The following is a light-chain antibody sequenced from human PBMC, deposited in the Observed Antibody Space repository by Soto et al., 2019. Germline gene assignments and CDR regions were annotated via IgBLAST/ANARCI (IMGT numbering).Light chain of an antibody. CDR1: QGISNY. CDR3: QHYNSYSEA. J-gene: IGKJ1*01. V-gene: IGKV1-5*03. Sequence: DFQMTQSPSSLSASVGDRVTITCRASQGISNYLAWYQQKPGKAPKLLIYKASTLKSGVPSRFSGSGSGTEFTLTISSLQPDDFATYYCQHYNSYSEAFGQGTKVDIK. CDR2: KAS.